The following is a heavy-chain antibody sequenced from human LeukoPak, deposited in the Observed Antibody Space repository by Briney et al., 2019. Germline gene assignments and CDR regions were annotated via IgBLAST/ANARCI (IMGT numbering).Heavy chain of an antibody. CDR1: GFTFSSYS. D-gene: IGHD3-22*01. Sequence: PGGSLRLSCAASGFTFSSYSMNWVRQAPGKGLEWVSSISSSSSYIYYADSVKGRFTISRDNSKNTLYPQMNSLRAEDTAVYYCARDNYDSSGPYYFDYWGQGTLVTVSS. V-gene: IGHV3-21*01. CDR3: ARDNYDSSGPYYFDY. CDR2: ISSSSSYI. J-gene: IGHJ4*02.